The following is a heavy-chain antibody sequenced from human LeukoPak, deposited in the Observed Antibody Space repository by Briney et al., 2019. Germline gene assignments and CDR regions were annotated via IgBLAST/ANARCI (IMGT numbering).Heavy chain of an antibody. Sequence: PGGSLRLSCAASGFTFSNYAMHWVRQAPGKGLEWVTIISYDGSNKYYADSVKGRFTISRDNSKNTLYLQMNSLRAEDTAVYYCAKDRAATVEYYFDYWGQGTLVTVSS. CDR1: GFTFSNYA. D-gene: IGHD4-23*01. V-gene: IGHV3-30*04. CDR2: ISYDGSNK. J-gene: IGHJ4*02. CDR3: AKDRAATVEYYFDY.